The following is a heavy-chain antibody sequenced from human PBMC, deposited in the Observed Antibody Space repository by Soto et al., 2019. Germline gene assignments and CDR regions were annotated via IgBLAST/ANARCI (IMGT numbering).Heavy chain of an antibody. Sequence: GGSLRLSCAASGFTVSSNYMSWVRQAPGKGLEWVSVIYSGGSTYYADSVKGRFTISRDNSKNTLYLQMNSLRAEDTAVYYCARVRDYYDSSGYTYYFDYWGQGT. J-gene: IGHJ4*02. V-gene: IGHV3-53*01. D-gene: IGHD3-22*01. CDR1: GFTVSSNY. CDR2: IYSGGST. CDR3: ARVRDYYDSSGYTYYFDY.